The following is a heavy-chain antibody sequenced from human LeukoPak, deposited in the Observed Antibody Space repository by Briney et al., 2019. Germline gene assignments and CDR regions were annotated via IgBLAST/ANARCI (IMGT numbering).Heavy chain of an antibody. D-gene: IGHD4-17*01. Sequence: SETLSLTCNVSGGSISSYDWSWIRQPAGKGLEWIGRIDSSGRTNYNPSLKSRLTMSVDTSKNQFSLKLTSVTAADTAVYYCARDYGGKFDFWGQGTLVTVSS. CDR3: ARDYGGKFDF. CDR2: IDSSGRT. J-gene: IGHJ4*02. CDR1: GGSISSYD. V-gene: IGHV4-4*07.